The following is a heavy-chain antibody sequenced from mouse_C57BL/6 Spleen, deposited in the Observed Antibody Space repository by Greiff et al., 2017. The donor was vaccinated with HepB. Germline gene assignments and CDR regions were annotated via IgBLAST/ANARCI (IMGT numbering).Heavy chain of an antibody. J-gene: IGHJ1*03. CDR2: IDPSDSYT. Sequence: QVQLQQPGAELVMPGASVKLSCKASGYTFTSYWMHWVKQRPGQGLEWIGEIDPSDSYTNYNQKFKGKSTLTVDKSSSTAYMQLSSLTSEDSAVYYCAGYDYDVYWYFDVWGTGTTVTVSS. D-gene: IGHD2-4*01. CDR1: GYTFTSYW. CDR3: AGYDYDVYWYFDV. V-gene: IGHV1-69*01.